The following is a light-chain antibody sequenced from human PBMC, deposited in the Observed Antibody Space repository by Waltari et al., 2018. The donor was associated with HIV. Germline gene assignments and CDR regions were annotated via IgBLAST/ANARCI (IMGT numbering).Light chain of an antibody. CDR3: SSYVGSNRV. V-gene: IGLV2-8*01. CDR2: EVN. Sequence: QSALTQPPSASGSPGQSVTISCTGISSDVGDYNYVSWYQQHPGKAPHLMIYEVNTRPSGVPERFSGSSSGNTASLTGSGLQAEDEADYYCSSYVGSNRVFGGGTKLTVL. CDR1: SSDVGDYNY. J-gene: IGLJ3*02.